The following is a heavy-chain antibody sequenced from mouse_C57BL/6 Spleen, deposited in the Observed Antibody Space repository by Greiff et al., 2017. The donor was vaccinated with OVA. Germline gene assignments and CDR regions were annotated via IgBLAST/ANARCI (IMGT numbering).Heavy chain of an antibody. CDR1: GYTFTSYW. J-gene: IGHJ2*01. CDR2: IDPSDSET. CDR3: ARNDYDGNYCDY. V-gene: IGHV1-52*01. D-gene: IGHD2-4*01. Sequence: QVQLKQPGAELVRPGSSVKLSCKASGYTFTSYWMHWVKQRPIQGLEWIGNIDPSDSETHYNQKFKDKATLTVDKSSSTAYMQLSSLTSEDSAVYYCARNDYDGNYCDYWGQGTTLTVSS.